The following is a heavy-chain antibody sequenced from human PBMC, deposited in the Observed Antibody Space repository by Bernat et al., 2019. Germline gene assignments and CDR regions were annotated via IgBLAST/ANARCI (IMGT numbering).Heavy chain of an antibody. CDR1: GFSLSTSGMC. V-gene: IGHV2-70*15. Sequence: QVTLRESGPALVKPTQTLTLTCTFSGFSLSTSGMCVSWIRQPPGKALEWLARIDWDDDKYYSTSLKTRLTISKDTSKNQVVLTMTNMDPVDTATYYCARMRGVAARPPAGYYYYGMDVWGQGTTVTVSS. J-gene: IGHJ6*02. CDR2: IDWDDDK. CDR3: ARMRGVAARPPAGYYYYGMDV. D-gene: IGHD6-6*01.